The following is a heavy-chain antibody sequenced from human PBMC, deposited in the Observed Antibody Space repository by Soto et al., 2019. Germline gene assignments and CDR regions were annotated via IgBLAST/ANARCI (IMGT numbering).Heavy chain of an antibody. V-gene: IGHV4-59*01. CDR1: GGSISSYY. CDR3: ARGPWYFDY. CDR2: IYYSGST. J-gene: IGHJ4*02. Sequence: QVQLQESGPGLVKPSETLSLTCTVSGGSISSYYWSWIRQPPGKGLEWIGYIYYSGSTNYNPSLKSRFTISVDMSKNQFSLKVNSVTAADTAVYYCARGPWYFDYWGQGTLVTVSS.